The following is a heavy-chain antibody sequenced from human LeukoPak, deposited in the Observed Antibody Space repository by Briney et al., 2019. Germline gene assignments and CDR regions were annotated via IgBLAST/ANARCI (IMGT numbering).Heavy chain of an antibody. Sequence: ASVKVSCKASGYTFFSYGITWVRQAPGQGLEWMGWISAYNANTNYARELRGRVTMTTDTSTSTAYMELRSLRSDDTAVYYCARVGFNGDSNWFDPWGQGTLVTVSS. D-gene: IGHD4-17*01. V-gene: IGHV1-18*01. CDR2: ISAYNANT. J-gene: IGHJ5*02. CDR3: ARVGFNGDSNWFDP. CDR1: GYTFFSYG.